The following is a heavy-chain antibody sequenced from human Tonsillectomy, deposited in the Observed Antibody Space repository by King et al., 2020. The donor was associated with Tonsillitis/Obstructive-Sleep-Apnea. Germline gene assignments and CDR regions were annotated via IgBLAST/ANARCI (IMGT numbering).Heavy chain of an antibody. CDR1: GGSISSYY. CDR2: IYYSVST. CDR3: ARRHLVYSPFAP. Sequence: QLQESGPGLVKPSETLSLTCTVSGGSISSYYWSWIRQPPGKGLEWIGYIYYSVSTNYNPSLKSRVTISVETSKNQFSLKLSSWTAADPALYYCARRHLVYSPFAPWGQGTRVTVSS. J-gene: IGHJ5*02. V-gene: IGHV4-59*01. D-gene: IGHD6-6*01.